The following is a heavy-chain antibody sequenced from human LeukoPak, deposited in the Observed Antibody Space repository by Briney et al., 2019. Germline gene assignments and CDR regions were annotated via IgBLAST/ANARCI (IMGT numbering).Heavy chain of an antibody. CDR1: GYTFTSYG. J-gene: IGHJ4*02. CDR3: ARDDPGYCSSTSCSGVYFDY. V-gene: IGHV1-18*01. Sequence: ASVKVSCKASGYTFTSYGISWVRQAPGQGLEWMGWISAYNGNTNYAQKLQGRVTMTTDTSTSTAYMELRSLRSDDTAVYYCARDDPGYCSSTSCSGVYFDYWGQGTLVTVSS. CDR2: ISAYNGNT. D-gene: IGHD2-2*01.